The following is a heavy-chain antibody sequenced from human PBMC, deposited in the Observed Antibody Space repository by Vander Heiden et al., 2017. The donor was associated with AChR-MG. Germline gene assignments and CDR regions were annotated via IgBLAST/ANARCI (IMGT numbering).Heavy chain of an antibody. CDR3: ARDGQHSSGWYGPDY. J-gene: IGHJ4*02. CDR2: IIPIFGTA. Sequence: QVQLVQSGAEVKKPGSSVNVSCKASGGTFSSYAISWVRQAPGQGLEWMGGIIPIFGTANYAQKFQGRVTITADESTSTAYMELSSLRSEDTAVYYCARDGQHSSGWYGPDYWGQGTLVTVSS. CDR1: GGTFSSYA. V-gene: IGHV1-69*01. D-gene: IGHD6-19*01.